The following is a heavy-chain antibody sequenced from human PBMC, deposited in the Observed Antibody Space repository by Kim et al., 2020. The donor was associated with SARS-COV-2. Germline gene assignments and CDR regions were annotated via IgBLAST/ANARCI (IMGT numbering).Heavy chain of an antibody. Sequence: NDYARSLKSRIIINPDTTKNQFSLQLNSVTPEDTAVYYCARKLTVSAFDVWGPGTMVTVSS. V-gene: IGHV6-1*01. CDR3: ARKLTVSAFDV. D-gene: IGHD4-17*01. J-gene: IGHJ3*01. CDR2: N.